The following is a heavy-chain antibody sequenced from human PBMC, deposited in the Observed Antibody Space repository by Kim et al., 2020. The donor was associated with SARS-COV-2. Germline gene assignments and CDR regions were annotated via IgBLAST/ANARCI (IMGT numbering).Heavy chain of an antibody. V-gene: IGHV1-69*13. D-gene: IGHD3-9*01. CDR2: IIPIFGTA. J-gene: IGHJ6*02. CDR3: ARDRRRDYDILTGYYMRSYYYYGMDV. Sequence: SVKVSCKASGGTFSSYAISWVRQAPGQGLEWMGGIIPIFGTANYAQKFQGRVTITADESTSTAYMELSSLRSEDTAVYYCARDRRRDYDILTGYYMRSYYYYGMDVWGQGTTVTVSS. CDR1: GGTFSSYA.